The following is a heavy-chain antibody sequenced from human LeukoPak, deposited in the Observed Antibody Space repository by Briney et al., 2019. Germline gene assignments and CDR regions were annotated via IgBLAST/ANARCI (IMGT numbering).Heavy chain of an antibody. J-gene: IGHJ4*02. Sequence: ASVTVPCKTSGYTFTGKFLHWLRQAPGHGLQYMGGIEPKSGVTVYAPNFRGRVTVTSDTSVSTAYMELSGLRSGDTAVYYCATENYYDSSGFSKAFDYWGQGTLVTVSS. D-gene: IGHD3-22*01. V-gene: IGHV1-2*02. CDR2: IEPKSGVT. CDR3: ATENYYDSSGFSKAFDY. CDR1: GYTFTGKF.